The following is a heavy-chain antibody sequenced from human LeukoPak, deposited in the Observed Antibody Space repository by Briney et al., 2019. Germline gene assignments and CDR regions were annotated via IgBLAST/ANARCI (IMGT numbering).Heavy chain of an antibody. CDR1: GGTFSSYA. Sequence: GASVKVSCKASGGTFSSYAISWVRQAPGQGLEWMGRIIPIFGAANYAQKFQGRVTITTDESTSTAYMELSSLRSEDTAVYYCASEALTGDYYDSSGPTHIDYWGQGTLVTVSS. CDR3: ASEALTGDYYDSSGPTHIDY. D-gene: IGHD3-22*01. CDR2: IIPIFGAA. V-gene: IGHV1-69*05. J-gene: IGHJ4*02.